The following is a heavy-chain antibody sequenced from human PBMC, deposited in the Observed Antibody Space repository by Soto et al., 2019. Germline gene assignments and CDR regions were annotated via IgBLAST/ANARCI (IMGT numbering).Heavy chain of an antibody. CDR2: IIPIFGTA. J-gene: IGHJ2*01. D-gene: IGHD5-12*01. CDR3: ARHEMATNYWYFDL. V-gene: IGHV1-69*12. CDR1: GGTFSSYA. Sequence: QVQLVQSGAEVKKPGSSVKVSCKASGGTFSSYAISWVRQAPGHGLEWMGGIIPIFGTANYAQKFQGIVTITADESTSTAYMELSSLRSEDTAVFYCARHEMATNYWYFDLWGRGTLVTVSS.